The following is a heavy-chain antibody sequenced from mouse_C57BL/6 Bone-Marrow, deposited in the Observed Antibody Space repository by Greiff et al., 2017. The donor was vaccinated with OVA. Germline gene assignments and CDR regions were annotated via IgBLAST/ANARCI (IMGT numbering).Heavy chain of an antibody. Sequence: EVMLVESGGGLVQPGGSLSLSCAASGFTFTDYYMSWVRQPPGKALEWLGFIRNKANGYTTEYSASVKGRFTISRDNSQSILYLQMNALRAEDSATYYCARSYGYVDYWGQGTTLTVSS. J-gene: IGHJ2*01. CDR2: IRNKANGYTT. D-gene: IGHD2-2*01. CDR3: ARSYGYVDY. V-gene: IGHV7-3*01. CDR1: GFTFTDYY.